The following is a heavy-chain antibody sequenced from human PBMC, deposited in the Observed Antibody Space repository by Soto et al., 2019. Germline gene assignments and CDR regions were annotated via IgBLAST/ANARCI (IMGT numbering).Heavy chain of an antibody. J-gene: IGHJ5*02. Sequence: QVQLQESGPGLVKPSQTLSLTCTVSGGSISSGGYYWSWIRQHPGKGLEWIGYIYYSGSTYYNPSLQSRVTISVDTSNNQFSLKLSSVTAADTAVYYCARFALSGQYNWFDPWGQGTLVTVSS. CDR3: ARFALSGQYNWFDP. D-gene: IGHD3-10*01. V-gene: IGHV4-31*03. CDR2: IYYSGST. CDR1: GGSISSGGYY.